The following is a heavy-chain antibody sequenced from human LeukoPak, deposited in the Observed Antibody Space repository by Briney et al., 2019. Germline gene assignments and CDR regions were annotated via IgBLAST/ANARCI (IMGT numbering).Heavy chain of an antibody. CDR2: IITIFGTA. V-gene: IGHV1-69*13. J-gene: IGHJ6*02. CDR1: GGTFSSYA. D-gene: IGHD2-2*01. Sequence: SVKVSCKASGGTFSSYAISWVRQAPGQGLEWMGGIITIFGTANYAQKFQGRVTITADESTSTAYMELSSLRSEDTAVYYCAREASSLNGMDVWGQGTTVTVSS. CDR3: AREASSLNGMDV.